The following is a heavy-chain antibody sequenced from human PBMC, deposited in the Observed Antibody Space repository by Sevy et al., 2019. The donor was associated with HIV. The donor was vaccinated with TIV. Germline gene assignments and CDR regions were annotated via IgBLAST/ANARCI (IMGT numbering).Heavy chain of an antibody. CDR2: VNHSGST. CDR1: GGSFSGYS. CDR3: ARGGDGVVPSPTIGLGPWTKYWYFDL. D-gene: IGHD3-3*01. V-gene: IGHV4-34*01. Sequence: SETLSLTCAVSGGSFSGYSWDWIRQPPGKGLEWIGEVNHSGSTKYNTSLKSRVTISVDTSKNQFSLKLNFVTAADTAVYYCARGGDGVVPSPTIGLGPWTKYWYFDLWGRGTLVTVSS. J-gene: IGHJ2*01.